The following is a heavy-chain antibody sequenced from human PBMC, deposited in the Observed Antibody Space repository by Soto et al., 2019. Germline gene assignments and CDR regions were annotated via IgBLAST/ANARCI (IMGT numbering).Heavy chain of an antibody. D-gene: IGHD6-6*01. CDR2: IRSSTSYI. Sequence: PGGSLRLSCAASGFSFSDYSVNWVRQAPGKGLEWVSSIRSSTSYIYYADSVKGRFTISRDNAKNSLYLQMNSLGAEDTAVYFCARMSIAGRRDYYYGMDVWGQGTTVTVSS. CDR3: ARMSIAGRRDYYYGMDV. V-gene: IGHV3-21*01. J-gene: IGHJ6*02. CDR1: GFSFSDYS.